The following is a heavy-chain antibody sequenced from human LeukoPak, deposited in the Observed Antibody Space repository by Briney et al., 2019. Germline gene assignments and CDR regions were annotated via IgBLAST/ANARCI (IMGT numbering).Heavy chain of an antibody. J-gene: IGHJ6*02. CDR3: ARDRQWLVYGMDV. CDR2: IWYDGSNK. D-gene: IGHD6-19*01. Sequence: GRSLRLSCAASGFTFSSYAMHWVRQAPGKGLEWVAVIWYDGSNKYYADSVKGRFTISRDNSKNTLYLQMNSLRAEDTAVYYCARDRQWLVYGMDVWGQGTTVTVSS. V-gene: IGHV3-33*08. CDR1: GFTFSSYA.